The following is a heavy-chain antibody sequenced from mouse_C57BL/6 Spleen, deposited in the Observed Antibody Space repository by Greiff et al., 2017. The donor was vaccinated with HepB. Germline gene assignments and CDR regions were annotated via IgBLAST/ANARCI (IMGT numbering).Heavy chain of an antibody. CDR2: INPNNGGT. CDR1: GYTFTDYN. V-gene: IGHV1-18*01. D-gene: IGHD2-2*01. CDR3: ARRVVTTYYFDY. Sequence: EVQLQQSGPELVKPGGSVKIPCKASGYTFTDYNMDWVKQSHGKSLEWIGDINPNNGGTIYNQKFKGKATLTVDKSSSTAYMELRSLTSEDTAVYYCARRVVTTYYFDYWGQGTTLTVSS. J-gene: IGHJ2*01.